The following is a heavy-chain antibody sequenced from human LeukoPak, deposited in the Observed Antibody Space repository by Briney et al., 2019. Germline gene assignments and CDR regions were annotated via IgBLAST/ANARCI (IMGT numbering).Heavy chain of an antibody. CDR1: GGSISSYY. D-gene: IGHD3-10*01. CDR3: ARRFGRRGPPDY. Sequence: SETLSLTCTVSGGSISSYYWSWIRQPPGKGLEWIGYIYYSGSTNYNPSLKSRVTISVDTSKNQFSLKLSSVTAADTAVYYCARRFGRRGPPDYWGQGTLVTVSS. CDR2: IYYSGST. J-gene: IGHJ4*02. V-gene: IGHV4-59*01.